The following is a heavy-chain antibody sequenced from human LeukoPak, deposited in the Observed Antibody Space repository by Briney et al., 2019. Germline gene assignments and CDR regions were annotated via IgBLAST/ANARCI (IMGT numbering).Heavy chain of an antibody. CDR3: ARVDYGDYGWLGYYFDY. D-gene: IGHD4-17*01. CDR1: GFRFSDYY. J-gene: IGHJ4*02. CDR2: ISRGGNSK. V-gene: IGHV3-11*01. Sequence: GGSLRLSCAASGFRFSDYYMSWIRQAPGKGLEWVSSISRGGNSKYSADSVKGRFTISRDNAKNSLDLQMDSLRPEDTAVYYCARVDYGDYGWLGYYFDYWGQGTLVTVSS.